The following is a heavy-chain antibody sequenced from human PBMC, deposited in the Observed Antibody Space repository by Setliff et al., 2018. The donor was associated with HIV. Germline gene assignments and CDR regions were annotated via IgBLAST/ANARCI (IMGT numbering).Heavy chain of an antibody. CDR1: GFTFNGYS. CDR3: ARCLYSSGWYPGYYYYYMDV. V-gene: IGHV3-21*01. J-gene: IGHJ6*03. D-gene: IGHD6-19*01. Sequence: PGGSLRLSCTVSGFTFNGYSMNWVRQAPGKGLEWVSSISSSGSYIYYADSVKGRFTISRDNAKNSLYLQMNSLRAEDTAVYYCARCLYSSGWYPGYYYYYMDVWGKGTTVTVSS. CDR2: ISSSGSYI.